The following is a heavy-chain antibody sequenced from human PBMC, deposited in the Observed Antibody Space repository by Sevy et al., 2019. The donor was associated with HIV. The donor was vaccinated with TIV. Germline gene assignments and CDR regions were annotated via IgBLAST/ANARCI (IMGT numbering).Heavy chain of an antibody. CDR1: GSTFSSYA. D-gene: IGHD5-12*01. J-gene: IGHJ2*01. CDR2: IEGSGART. V-gene: IGHV3-23*01. Sequence: GGSLRLSCAASGSTFSSYAMTWVRQAAGKGLEWVSSIEGSGARTYYSDSVKGRFTISRDDSKNMVSLQMNRLKTEDTAVYYCTRERSEWLRFVAADWSFDLWGRGTLVTVSS. CDR3: TRERSEWLRFVAADWSFDL.